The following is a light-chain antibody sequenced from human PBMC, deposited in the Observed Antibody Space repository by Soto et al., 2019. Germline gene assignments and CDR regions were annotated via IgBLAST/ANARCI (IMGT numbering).Light chain of an antibody. V-gene: IGLV1-44*01. CDR1: SSSIGANT. J-gene: IGLJ2*01. Sequence: QSVLTQPPSASGTPGQRVTISCSGGSSSIGANTVNWYQQLPGTAPKLLIYGHNQRPSGVPDRFSGSKSGTSASLAISGLPSEDEAIYYCAVWDDSLNGRVFGGGTELAVL. CDR2: GHN. CDR3: AVWDDSLNGRV.